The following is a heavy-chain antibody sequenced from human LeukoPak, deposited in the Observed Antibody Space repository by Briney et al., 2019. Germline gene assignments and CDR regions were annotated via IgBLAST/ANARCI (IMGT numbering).Heavy chain of an antibody. Sequence: SETLSLTCTVSGGSISSSSYYWGWIRQPPGKGLEWIGSIYYSGSTYYNPSLKSRVTISVDTSKNQFSLKLSSVTAADTAVYYCARVGRSVARWFDYWGQGTLVTVSS. D-gene: IGHD6-19*01. V-gene: IGHV4-39*07. CDR3: ARVGRSVARWFDY. CDR2: IYYSGST. J-gene: IGHJ4*02. CDR1: GGSISSSSYY.